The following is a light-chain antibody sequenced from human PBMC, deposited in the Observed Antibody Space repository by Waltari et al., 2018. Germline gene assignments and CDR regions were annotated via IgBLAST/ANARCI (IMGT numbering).Light chain of an antibody. CDR1: KSVSNN. J-gene: IGKJ2*01. V-gene: IGKV3-15*01. Sequence: ETLMTHSPATLSVSPGQRAPLSCRASKSVSNNLAWYQQKPGQAPRLLIYAASSRGTGVPGRFSGGGSGTDFTLTISSLQSEDFAVYYCQQYNEWPYTFGQGTKVDIK. CDR2: AAS. CDR3: QQYNEWPYT.